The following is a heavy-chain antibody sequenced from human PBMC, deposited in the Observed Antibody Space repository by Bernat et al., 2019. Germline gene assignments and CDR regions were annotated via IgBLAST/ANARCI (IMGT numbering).Heavy chain of an antibody. D-gene: IGHD6-6*01. V-gene: IGHV4-39*01. CDR3: ARHPPPPARGWFDP. CDR2: IYYSGST. CDR1: GGSISSSSYY. Sequence: QLQLQESGPGLVKPSETLSLTCTVSGGSISSSSYYWGWIRQPPGKGLEWIGSIYYSGSTYYNPSLKSRVTISVDTSKNQFSLKLSSVTAADTAVYYCARHPPPPARGWFDPWGQGTLVTVSS. J-gene: IGHJ5*02.